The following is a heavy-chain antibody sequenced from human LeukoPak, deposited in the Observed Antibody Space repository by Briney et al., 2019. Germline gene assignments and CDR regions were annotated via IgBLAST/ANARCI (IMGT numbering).Heavy chain of an antibody. D-gene: IGHD3-10*01. CDR2: IYDRGPA. J-gene: IGHJ5*01. V-gene: IGHV4-30-2*01. CDR1: GYAITSGGFS. Sequence: SESLSLTCTVSGYAITSGGFSWNWIRQPPGKGLEWIGCIYDRGPAYYNPSLKSRFTISVDRPKNQFFLNVTSLTAADTAVYYCARSRQASGLFNSWGQGTLVVVSS. CDR3: ARSRQASGLFNS.